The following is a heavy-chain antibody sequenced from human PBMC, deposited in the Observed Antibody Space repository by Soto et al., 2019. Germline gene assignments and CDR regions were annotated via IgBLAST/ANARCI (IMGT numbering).Heavy chain of an antibody. J-gene: IGHJ3*02. CDR3: TKDGDAYDFAFDK. V-gene: IGHV3-23*01. Sequence: EVQLLESGGGLVQPGGSLRLSCATSGFSFSNYGMNWVRQAPGKGLECVSGITKTGRSTFIADSVRGRFTISRDNLKNSMYLQMNSLRVDDTSLYYCTKDGDAYDFAFDKWGQGTMVTVTS. D-gene: IGHD3-3*01. CDR1: GFSFSNYG. CDR2: ITKTGRST.